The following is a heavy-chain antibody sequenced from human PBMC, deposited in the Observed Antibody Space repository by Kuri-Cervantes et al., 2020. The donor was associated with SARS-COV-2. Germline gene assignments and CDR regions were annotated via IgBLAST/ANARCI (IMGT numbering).Heavy chain of an antibody. J-gene: IGHJ6*02. CDR1: GYTFTSYG. CDR2: ISAYNGNT. V-gene: IGHV1-18*01. D-gene: IGHD3-3*01. CDR3: ARRALWGGHYYGMDV. Sequence: ASVKVSCKASGYTFTSYGISWVRQAPGQGLEWMGWISAYNGNTNYAQKLQGRVTMTTDTSTSTAYMELRSLKYEDTAVYFCARRALWGGHYYGMDVWGQGTTVTVSS.